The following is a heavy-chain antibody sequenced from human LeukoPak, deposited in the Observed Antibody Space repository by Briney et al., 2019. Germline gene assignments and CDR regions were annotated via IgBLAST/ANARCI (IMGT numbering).Heavy chain of an antibody. CDR2: ISAYNGNT. J-gene: IGHJ3*02. Sequence: ASVKVSCKASGYTFTSYGISWVRQAPGQGLEWMGWISAYNGNTNYAQKLQGRVTMTTDTSTSTAYMELRSLRSDDTAVYYCARVFTMVRGVMSGGAFDIWGQGTMVTVSS. D-gene: IGHD3-10*01. V-gene: IGHV1-18*01. CDR3: ARVFTMVRGVMSGGAFDI. CDR1: GYTFTSYG.